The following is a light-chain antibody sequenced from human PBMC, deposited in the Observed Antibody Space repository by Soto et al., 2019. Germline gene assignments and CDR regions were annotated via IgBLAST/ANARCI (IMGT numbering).Light chain of an antibody. J-gene: IGKJ2*01. V-gene: IGKV3-20*01. CDR3: QQYGSSPPVYT. CDR2: GAS. Sequence: EVVLTQSPATLSLSPGERATLSCRASESVNNYLAWYQQKPGQAPRLLIYGASSRLTGIPDRFSGSGSGTDFTLTISRLEPEDFAVYYCQQYGSSPPVYTFGQGTKLEIK. CDR1: ESVNNY.